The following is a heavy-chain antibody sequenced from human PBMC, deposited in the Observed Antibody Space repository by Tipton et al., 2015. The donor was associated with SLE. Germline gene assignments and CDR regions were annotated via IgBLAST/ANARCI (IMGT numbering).Heavy chain of an antibody. CDR1: GLTVSSNY. CDR2: IYSGGST. Sequence: GSLRLSCAASGLTVSSNYMSWVRQAPGKGLEWVSVIYSGGSTYYADSVKGRFTISRDNSKNTLYLQMNSLRAEDTAVYYCARVGYCSGCSCLYWYCDLWGRGPLFTVSS. CDR3: ARVGYCSGCSCLYWYCDL. J-gene: IGHJ2*01. D-gene: IGHD2-15*01. V-gene: IGHV3-53*05.